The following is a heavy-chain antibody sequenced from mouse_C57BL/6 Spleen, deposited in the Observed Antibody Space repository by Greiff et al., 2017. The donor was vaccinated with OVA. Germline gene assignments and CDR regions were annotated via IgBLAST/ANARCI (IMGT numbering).Heavy chain of an antibody. D-gene: IGHD2-3*01. V-gene: IGHV5-4*01. Sequence: EVKVVESGGGLVKPGGSLKLSCAASGFTFSSYAMSWVRQTPEKRLEWVATISDGGSYTYYPDNVKGRFTISRDNAKNNLYLQMSHLKSEDTAMYYCARDNGDGYYFYYAMDYWGQGTSVTVSS. CDR2: ISDGGSYT. CDR1: GFTFSSYA. CDR3: ARDNGDGYYFYYAMDY. J-gene: IGHJ4*01.